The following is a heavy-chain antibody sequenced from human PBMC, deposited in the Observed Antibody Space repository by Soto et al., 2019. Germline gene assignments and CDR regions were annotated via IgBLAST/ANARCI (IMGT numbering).Heavy chain of an antibody. J-gene: IGHJ4*02. Sequence: EVQLVESGGGLVKPGGSLRLSCAASGFTFSNAWMSWVRQAPGKGLEWVGRIKSKTDGGTTDYAAPVKGRFTISRDDSKKTLYLQMNSLKTAVTAVYYCTTLSYDYVWGSYRYRDYWGQGTLVTVSS. CDR1: GFTFSNAW. CDR2: IKSKTDGGTT. D-gene: IGHD3-16*02. V-gene: IGHV3-15*01. CDR3: TTLSYDYVWGSYRYRDY.